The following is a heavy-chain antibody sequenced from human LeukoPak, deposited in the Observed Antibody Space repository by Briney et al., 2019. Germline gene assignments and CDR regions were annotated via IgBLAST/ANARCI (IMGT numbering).Heavy chain of an antibody. V-gene: IGHV1-69*13. CDR3: ARDGYGDYAGGMDV. CDR2: IIPIFGTA. CDR1: GGTFSSYA. J-gene: IGHJ6*02. Sequence: SVKVFCKASGGTFSSYAISWVRQAPGQGLEWMGGIIPIFGTANYAQKFQGRVTITADESTSTAYMGLSSLRSEDTAVYYCARDGYGDYAGGMDVWGQGTTVTVSS. D-gene: IGHD4-17*01.